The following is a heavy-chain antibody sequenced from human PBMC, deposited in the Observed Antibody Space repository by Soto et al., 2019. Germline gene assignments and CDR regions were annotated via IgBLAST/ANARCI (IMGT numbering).Heavy chain of an antibody. V-gene: IGHV4-4*07. CDR2: IYTSGST. J-gene: IGHJ4*02. D-gene: IGHD3-10*01. CDR1: DDSISSYY. Sequence: AETLSLTCTVSDDSISSYYWNWIRQPAGKGLEWIVRIYTSGSTNYNSSLKSRVTMSIDTSKNQFSLKLSSVTAADTAVYYCAREISMALNYWGQGTLVTSPQ. CDR3: AREISMALNY.